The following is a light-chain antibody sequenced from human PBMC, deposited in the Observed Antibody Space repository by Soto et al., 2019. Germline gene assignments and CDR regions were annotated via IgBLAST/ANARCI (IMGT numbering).Light chain of an antibody. CDR3: QQYASYPRT. CDR1: QSISYW. CDR2: KAS. J-gene: IGKJ1*01. V-gene: IGKV1-5*03. Sequence: DIQMTQSPSILSASVGDRVTITCRASQSISYWLAWYQQKPGKAPNLLLYKASAVESGVPSRFTGSGSGTEFTLTISSLQPDDLATYSCQQYASYPRTFGQGTKVEIK.